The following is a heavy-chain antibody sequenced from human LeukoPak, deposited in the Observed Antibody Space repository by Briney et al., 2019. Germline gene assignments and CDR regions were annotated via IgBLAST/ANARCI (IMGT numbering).Heavy chain of an antibody. V-gene: IGHV3-30-3*01. D-gene: IGHD3-10*01. CDR2: ISYDGSNK. CDR3: ARDTGGGGYYYGSGSYQDY. Sequence: GRSLRLSCAASGFTFSSYAMHWVRQAPGKGLEWVAVISYDGSNKYYADSVKGRFTISRDNSKNTLYLQMNSLRAEDTAVYYCARDTGGGGYYYGSGSYQDYWGQGTLVTVSS. J-gene: IGHJ4*02. CDR1: GFTFSSYA.